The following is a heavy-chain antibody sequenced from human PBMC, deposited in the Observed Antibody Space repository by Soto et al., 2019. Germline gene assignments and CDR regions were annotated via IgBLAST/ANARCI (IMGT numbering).Heavy chain of an antibody. D-gene: IGHD3-3*01. CDR1: GFTFDDYA. CDR3: AKVSDGHNFWYFDY. V-gene: IGHV3-9*01. CDR2: ISWNSGSI. Sequence: EVQLVESGGGLVQPGRSLRLSCAASGFTFDDYAMHWVRQAPGKGLEWVSGISWNSGSIGYADSVKGRFTISRDNAKNSLYLQMNSLRAEDTALYYCAKVSDGHNFWYFDYWGQGTLVTVSS. J-gene: IGHJ4*02.